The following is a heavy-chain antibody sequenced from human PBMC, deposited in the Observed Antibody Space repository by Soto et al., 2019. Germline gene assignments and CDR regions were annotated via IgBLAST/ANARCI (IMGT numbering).Heavy chain of an antibody. CDR3: AKDVSWGQSDY. D-gene: IGHD3-16*01. CDR2: INLDGTTT. CDR1: GCSFSSYG. J-gene: IGHJ4*02. Sequence: PGGPRRVSWAAAGCSFSSYGRQWFRQAPGKGPVWVSQINLDGTTTNYADSVKGRFTISRDNAENTLYLHMNSLRAEDTAVYYCAKDVSWGQSDYWGQGTLVTVSS. V-gene: IGHV3-74*01.